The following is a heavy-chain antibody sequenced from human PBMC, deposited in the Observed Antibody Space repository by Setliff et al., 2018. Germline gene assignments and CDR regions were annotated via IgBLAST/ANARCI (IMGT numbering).Heavy chain of an antibody. Sequence: PGGSLRLSCAASGFTFSSYWMSWVRQAPGKGLEWIAFINRSGSIIYYADSVKGRFTVSRDNAKNSLYLQMNSLRAEDTAVYYCAKAAGGYCSSTSCYYDYYYMDVWGKGTTVTVSS. V-gene: IGHV3-48*04. CDR3: AKAAGGYCSSTSCYYDYYYMDV. D-gene: IGHD2-2*01. CDR1: GFTFSSYW. CDR2: INRSGSII. J-gene: IGHJ6*03.